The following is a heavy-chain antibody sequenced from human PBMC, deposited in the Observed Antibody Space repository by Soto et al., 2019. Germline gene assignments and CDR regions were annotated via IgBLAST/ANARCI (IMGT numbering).Heavy chain of an antibody. J-gene: IGHJ4*02. V-gene: IGHV3-73*01. D-gene: IGHD6-19*01. Sequence: EVQLVESGGGLVQPGGSLKLSCAASGLTFSGSFIHWVRQASGKGLEWVGRIKSRTNNYATAYAASVKGRFTISRDESKNTAYLEMNGLKTEDTAVYYCTNGLDYWGQGTLVTVSS. CDR1: GLTFSGSF. CDR2: IKSRTNNYAT. CDR3: TNGLDY.